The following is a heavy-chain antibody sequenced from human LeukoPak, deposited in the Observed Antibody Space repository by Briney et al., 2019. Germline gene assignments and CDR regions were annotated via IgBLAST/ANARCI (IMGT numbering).Heavy chain of an antibody. CDR2: IYYGGST. Sequence: SETLSLTCTVSGGSISSGDYYWSWIRQPPGKGLEWIGYIYYGGSTYYNPSLKSRVTISVDTSKNQFSLKLSSVTAADTAVYYCARVVGAISKYYFDYWGQGTLVTVSS. D-gene: IGHD1-26*01. CDR3: ARVVGAISKYYFDY. J-gene: IGHJ4*02. CDR1: GGSISSGDYY. V-gene: IGHV4-30-4*01.